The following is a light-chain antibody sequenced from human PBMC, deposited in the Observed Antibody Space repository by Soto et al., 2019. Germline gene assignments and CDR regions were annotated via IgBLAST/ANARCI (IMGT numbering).Light chain of an antibody. J-gene: IGKJ4*01. CDR2: GAS. CDR3: QKYDKWPLT. Sequence: EIVMTQSPATLSVSPGERATLSCRASQSVSSNLAWYQQKPGQAPRLLIYGASTRATGIPARFSGSGSGTEFTLTISSLQSEDFAVYFCQKYDKWPLTFGGGTKVDIK. CDR1: QSVSSN. V-gene: IGKV3-15*01.